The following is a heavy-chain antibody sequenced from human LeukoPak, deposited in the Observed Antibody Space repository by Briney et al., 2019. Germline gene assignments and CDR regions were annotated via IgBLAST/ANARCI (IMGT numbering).Heavy chain of an antibody. CDR3: ARVRMTGTLDV. V-gene: IGHV4-38-2*01. D-gene: IGHD3-9*01. CDR2: IYHSGST. Sequence: PSETLSPTCAVSGYSIRSGYYWGWIRQPPGKGLEWIGTIYHSGSTYYNPSLKSRVTISLDTSKNQFSLKLSSVTAADTAVYYCARVRMTGTLDVWGKGTTVTVSS. CDR1: GYSIRSGYY. J-gene: IGHJ6*04.